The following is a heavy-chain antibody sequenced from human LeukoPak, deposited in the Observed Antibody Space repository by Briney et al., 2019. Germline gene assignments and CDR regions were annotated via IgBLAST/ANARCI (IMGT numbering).Heavy chain of an antibody. D-gene: IGHD3-10*01. CDR3: ARGRGWGTFDI. CDR2: IGTAGDT. Sequence: GGSLRLSCAASGFTFSSYDMHWVRQGTGKGLERVSAIGTAGDTYYPGSVKGRFTTSRENAKNSLYLQMNSLRVGDTAVYYCARGRGWGTFDIWGQGTMVTVSS. CDR1: GFTFSSYD. V-gene: IGHV3-13*04. J-gene: IGHJ3*02.